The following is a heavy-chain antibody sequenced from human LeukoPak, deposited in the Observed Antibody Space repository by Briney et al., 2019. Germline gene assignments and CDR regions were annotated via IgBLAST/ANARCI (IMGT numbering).Heavy chain of an antibody. J-gene: IGHJ4*02. D-gene: IGHD3-22*01. CDR2: IRGSGGST. Sequence: GGSLRLSCVASGFTFSSYAMSWVRQAPGKGLEWVSAIRGSGGSTYYADSVKGRFTISRDNSKNTLYLRMNSLRGEDTAVYYCAKEDTITMIVVVIGPLDYWGQGTLVTVSS. V-gene: IGHV3-23*01. CDR3: AKEDTITMIVVVIGPLDY. CDR1: GFTFSSYA.